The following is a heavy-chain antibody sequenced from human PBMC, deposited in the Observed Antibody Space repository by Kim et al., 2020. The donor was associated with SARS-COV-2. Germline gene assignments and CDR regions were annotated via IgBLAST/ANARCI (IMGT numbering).Heavy chain of an antibody. D-gene: IGHD2-15*01. CDR2: IYSGGST. CDR1: GFTVSSNY. J-gene: IGHJ2*01. V-gene: IGHV3-53*01. CDR3: ARGGSGGSCYSPTRFWYFDL. Sequence: GGSLRLSCAASGFTVSSNYMSWVRQAPGKGLEWVSVIYSGGSTYYADSVKGRFTISRDNSKNTLYLQMNSLRAEDTSVYYCARGGSGGSCYSPTRFWYFDLWGRGTLVTVSS.